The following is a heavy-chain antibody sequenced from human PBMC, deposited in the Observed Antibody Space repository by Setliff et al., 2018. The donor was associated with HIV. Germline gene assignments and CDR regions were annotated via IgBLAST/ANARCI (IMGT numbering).Heavy chain of an antibody. Sequence: GGSLRLSCAASGFRFSDHFASWFRQAPGKGLEWISDISSSGDTSNYADSVKGRFTISRDNAQNSVFLQMNSLRAEDTAVYYCARRAYCSSTTCFDNWGQGTLVTVSS. D-gene: IGHD2-2*01. CDR2: ISSSGDTS. CDR1: GFRFSDHF. CDR3: ARRAYCSSTTCFDN. J-gene: IGHJ4*02. V-gene: IGHV3-11*04.